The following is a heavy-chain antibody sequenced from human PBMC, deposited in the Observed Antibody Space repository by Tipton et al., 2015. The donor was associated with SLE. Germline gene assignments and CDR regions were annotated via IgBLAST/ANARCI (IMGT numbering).Heavy chain of an antibody. J-gene: IGHJ4*02. V-gene: IGHV3-74*01. D-gene: IGHD1-14*01. CDR2: INNDGSDT. Sequence: SLRLSCAASGFTFSSYWMHWVRQVPGKGLVWVSGINNDGSDTRYADYVKGRFTISRDNAKNTLYLQMNSLRAEDSAIYYCARDPGYNQPFDYWGQGTLVTVSS. CDR1: GFTFSSYW. CDR3: ARDPGYNQPFDY.